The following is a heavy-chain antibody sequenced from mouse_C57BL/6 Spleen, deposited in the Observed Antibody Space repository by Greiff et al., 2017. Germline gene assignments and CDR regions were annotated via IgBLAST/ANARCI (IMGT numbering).Heavy chain of an antibody. Sequence: VQLQQSGPELVKPGASVKISCKASGYAFISSWMNWVKQRPGKGLEWIGRIYPGDGDTNYNGKFKGKATLTADKSSSTAYMQLSSLTSEDSAVYFCARSGSNYVFAYWGQGTLVTVSA. J-gene: IGHJ3*01. V-gene: IGHV1-82*01. D-gene: IGHD2-5*01. CDR1: GYAFISSW. CDR3: ARSGSNYVFAY. CDR2: IYPGDGDT.